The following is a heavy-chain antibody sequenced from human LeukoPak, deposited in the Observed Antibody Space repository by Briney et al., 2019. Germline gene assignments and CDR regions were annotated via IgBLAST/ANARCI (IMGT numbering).Heavy chain of an antibody. CDR1: GGSISTYY. J-gene: IGHJ3*02. V-gene: IGHV4-59*08. CDR3: ARGGDIVVVPAAPYDAFDI. D-gene: IGHD2-2*01. Sequence: ETLSLTCTVSGGSISTYYWSWIRQPPGKGLEWIGHIYNSGSTQYSPSLKSRVTISVDTSKNQFSLKLSSVTAADTAVYYCARGGDIVVVPAAPYDAFDIWGQGTMVTVSS. CDR2: IYNSGST.